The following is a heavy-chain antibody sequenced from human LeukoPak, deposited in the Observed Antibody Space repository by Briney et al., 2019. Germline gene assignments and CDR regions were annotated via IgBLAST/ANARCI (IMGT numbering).Heavy chain of an antibody. CDR2: IKPKTDGETT. J-gene: IGHJ4*02. V-gene: IGHV3-15*01. Sequence: GGSLRLSCAASGFTVSSNYMSWVRQAPGKGLEWVGRIKPKTDGETTEYAAPVKDRFSISRDDSKSMMYLQMNSLKTEDTAVYYCITPLPYSAQGGQGTLVTVSS. CDR1: GFTVSSNY. CDR3: ITPLPYSAQ. D-gene: IGHD2-21*01.